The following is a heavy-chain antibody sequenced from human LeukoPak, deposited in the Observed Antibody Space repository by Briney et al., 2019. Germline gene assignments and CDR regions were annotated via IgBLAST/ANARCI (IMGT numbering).Heavy chain of an antibody. CDR2: IEQDGGEK. CDR1: GFTFSNYW. CDR3: ARDRGYSTFDY. D-gene: IGHD4-23*01. Sequence: GGSLRLSCAASGFTFSNYWMSWVRQAPGKGLEWVANIEQDGGEKNYVDSVKGRFTISRDNARNSLYLQMNSLRAEDTAVYYCARDRGYSTFDYWGQGTLVTVST. V-gene: IGHV3-7*01. J-gene: IGHJ4*02.